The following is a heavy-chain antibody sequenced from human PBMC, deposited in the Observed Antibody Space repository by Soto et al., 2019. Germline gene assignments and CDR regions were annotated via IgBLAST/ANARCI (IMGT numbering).Heavy chain of an antibody. V-gene: IGHV3-15*01. CDR1: GFTFTNAW. J-gene: IGHJ4*02. CDR2: VKSRTDGGTT. Sequence: EVQLVESGGGLGKPGGSLTLSCAASGFTFTNAWMSWVRQAPGKGLEWEGRVKSRTDGGTTDYAAPVKGRFTISRDDSRNTLYLQMNSLKTEDTAVYYCATASLSGPTWGQGTLVTVSS. D-gene: IGHD3-16*01. CDR3: ATASLSGPT.